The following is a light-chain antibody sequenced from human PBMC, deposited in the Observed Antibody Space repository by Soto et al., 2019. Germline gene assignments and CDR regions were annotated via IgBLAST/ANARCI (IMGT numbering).Light chain of an antibody. Sequence: SPGTLSLSPGERATLSCRASQSISSTYLAWYQQKPGQAPRLLIYGASSRATGIPDRFSGSGSGTDFTLTISRLEPEDFAVYYCQQYGSSPFTFGQGTRLEIK. CDR3: QQYGSSPFT. V-gene: IGKV3-20*01. CDR2: GAS. J-gene: IGKJ5*01. CDR1: QSISSTY.